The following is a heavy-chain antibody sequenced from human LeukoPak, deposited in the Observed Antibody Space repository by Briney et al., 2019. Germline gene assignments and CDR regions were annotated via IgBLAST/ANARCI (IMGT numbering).Heavy chain of an antibody. Sequence: GESLKISCKGSGYSFTSYWIGWVHQMPGKGLEWVANIKYDGNEEYYVDSVKGRFTISRDNAKNSLYLQLNSLRVEDTAVYYCKSGGAAPGSFDYWGQGTLVTVSP. CDR2: IKYDGNEE. CDR3: KSGGAAPGSFDY. CDR1: GYSFTSYW. D-gene: IGHD1-1*01. V-gene: IGHV3-7*02. J-gene: IGHJ4*02.